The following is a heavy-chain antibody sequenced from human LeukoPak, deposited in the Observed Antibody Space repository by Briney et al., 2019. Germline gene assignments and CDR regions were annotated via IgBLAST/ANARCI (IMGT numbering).Heavy chain of an antibody. V-gene: IGHV1-18*01. J-gene: IGHJ4*02. CDR1: GYTFTSYG. Sequence: ASVKVSCKASGYTFTSYGISWVRQAPGQGLEWMGWISAYNGNTNYAQKLQGRVTMTTDTSTSIAYMELRSLRSDDTAVYYCARDPPRYSSSPDDYWGQGTLVTVSS. D-gene: IGHD6-6*01. CDR3: ARDPPRYSSSPDDY. CDR2: ISAYNGNT.